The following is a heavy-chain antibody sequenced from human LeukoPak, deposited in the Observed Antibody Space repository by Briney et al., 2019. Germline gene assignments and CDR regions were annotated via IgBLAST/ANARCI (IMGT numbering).Heavy chain of an antibody. J-gene: IGHJ4*02. CDR3: ARDNRYCSGGSCYDIFDY. CDR1: GYTFTSYY. V-gene: IGHV1-46*01. Sequence: ASVTVSCTASGYTFTSYYMHWVRQAPGQGLEWMGIINPSGGSTSYAQKFQGRVTMTRDTSTSTVYMELSSLRSEDTAVYYCARDNRYCSGGSCYDIFDYWGQGTLVTVSS. CDR2: INPSGGST. D-gene: IGHD2-15*01.